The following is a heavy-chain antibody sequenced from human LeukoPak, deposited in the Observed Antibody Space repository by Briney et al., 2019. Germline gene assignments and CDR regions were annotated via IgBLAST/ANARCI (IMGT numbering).Heavy chain of an antibody. V-gene: IGHV4-30-2*01. CDR2: ISHSGNT. J-gene: IGHJ2*01. D-gene: IGHD6-13*01. CDR3: ARYSTTWPYWYFDL. CDR1: GGSISSGSYS. Sequence: SETLSLTCTVSGGSISSGSYSWSWIRQPPGKGLEWIGYISHSGNTYYSPSLKGRVTISVDNSKNQFSLKLTSVTAADTAVYYCARYSTTWPYWYFDLWGRGTLVTVSS.